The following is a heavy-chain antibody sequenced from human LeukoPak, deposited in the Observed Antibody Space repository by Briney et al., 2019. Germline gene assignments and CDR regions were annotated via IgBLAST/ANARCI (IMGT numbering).Heavy chain of an antibody. CDR3: ARGRNIAVAGTRWFDP. CDR1: GYTFTGYY. V-gene: IGHV1-2*02. CDR2: INPNSGGT. J-gene: IGHJ5*02. D-gene: IGHD6-19*01. Sequence: ASVKVSWKASGYTFTGYYMHWVRQAPGQGLEWMGWINPNSGGTNYAQKFQGRVTMTRDTSISTAYMELSRLRSDDTAVYYCARGRNIAVAGTRWFDPWGQGTLVTVSS.